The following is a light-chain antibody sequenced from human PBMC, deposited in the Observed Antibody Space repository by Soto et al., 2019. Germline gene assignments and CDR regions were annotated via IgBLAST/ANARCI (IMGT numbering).Light chain of an antibody. CDR1: SSDVGGYHY. CDR3: TSFTTISTWV. J-gene: IGLJ3*02. CDR2: EVS. Sequence: QSALTQPASVSGSPGQSITVSCTGSSSDVGGYHYVSWYQQHPGKAPKLKIYEVSNRPSGVSNRFSGSKSGNTASPTISELQAEDEADYYCTSFTTISTWVFGGGTKLTVL. V-gene: IGLV2-14*01.